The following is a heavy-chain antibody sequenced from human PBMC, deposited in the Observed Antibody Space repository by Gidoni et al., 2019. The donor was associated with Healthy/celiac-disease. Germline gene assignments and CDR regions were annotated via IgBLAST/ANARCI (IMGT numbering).Heavy chain of an antibody. D-gene: IGHD3-22*01. V-gene: IGHV3-30*18. CDR3: AKDGDTMRYWYFDL. CDR2: ISYDGSNK. CDR1: GFTFSSYG. J-gene: IGHJ2*01. Sequence: QVQLVESGGGVVQPGRSLRLSCAASGFTFSSYGMHWVRQAPGKGLEWVAVISYDGSNKYYADSVKGRFTISRDNSKNTLYLQMNSLRAEDTAVYYCAKDGDTMRYWYFDLWGRGTLVTVSS.